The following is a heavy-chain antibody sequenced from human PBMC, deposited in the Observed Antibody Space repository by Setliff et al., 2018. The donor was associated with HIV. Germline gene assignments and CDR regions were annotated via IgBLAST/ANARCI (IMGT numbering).Heavy chain of an antibody. Sequence: SETLSLTCAFSGGSFSSYYWNWIRQPPGKGLEWIGEFSPTGSPTYNPSLESRVTISVDTSKNQCSLKLRSLTAADTAIYYCARGAPRGRLRFPNWFDPWGQGTLVTVSS. V-gene: IGHV4-34*01. CDR2: FSPTGSP. D-gene: IGHD5-12*01. CDR3: ARGAPRGRLRFPNWFDP. CDR1: GGSFSSYY. J-gene: IGHJ5*02.